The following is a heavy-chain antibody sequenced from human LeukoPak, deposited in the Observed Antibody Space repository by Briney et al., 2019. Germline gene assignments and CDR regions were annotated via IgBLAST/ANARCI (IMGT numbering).Heavy chain of an antibody. CDR1: GGSISSYY. CDR3: ARTRKYSSSFLFDY. Sequence: SETLSLTCTVSGGSISSYYWSWIRQPPGKGLEWIGYIYYSGSTNYNPSLKSRVTISVDTSKNQFSLKLSSVTAADTAVYYCARTRKYSSSFLFDYWGQGTLVTVSS. D-gene: IGHD6-6*01. V-gene: IGHV4-59*01. J-gene: IGHJ4*02. CDR2: IYYSGST.